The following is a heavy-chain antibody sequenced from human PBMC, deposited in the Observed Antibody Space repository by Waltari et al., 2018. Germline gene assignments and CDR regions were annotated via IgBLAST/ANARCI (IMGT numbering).Heavy chain of an antibody. CDR1: GCSISSNS. CDR2: IYYSGST. J-gene: IGHJ6*02. CDR3: ARDSPPYGMDV. V-gene: IGHV4-59*01. Sequence: QVQLQESGPGLVKPSETLSLTCTLSGCSISSNSWSWIRQPPGKGLEWIGYIYYSGSTNYNPSLKSRVTISVDTSKNQFSLKLSSVTAADTAVYYCARDSPPYGMDVWGQGTTVTVSS.